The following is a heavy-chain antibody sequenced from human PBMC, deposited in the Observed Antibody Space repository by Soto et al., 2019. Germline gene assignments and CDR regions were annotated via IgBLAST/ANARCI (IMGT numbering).Heavy chain of an antibody. J-gene: IGHJ6*02. D-gene: IGHD5-18*01. CDR3: ASGYSYGYGYYGMDV. Sequence: PGESLKISCKGSGYSFTSYWIGWVRQMPGKGLEWMGIIYPGDSDTRYSPSFQGQVTISADKSISTAYLQWSSLKASDTAMYYCASGYSYGYGYYGMDVWGQGTTVTVSS. V-gene: IGHV5-51*01. CDR2: IYPGDSDT. CDR1: GYSFTSYW.